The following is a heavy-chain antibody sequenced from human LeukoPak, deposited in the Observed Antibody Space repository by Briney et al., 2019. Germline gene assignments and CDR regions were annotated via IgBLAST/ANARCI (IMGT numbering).Heavy chain of an antibody. CDR2: IYHSGYT. V-gene: IGHV4-30-2*01. Sequence: PSETLSLTCTVSGGSISSGNYFWSWIRQPPGKGLEWIGYIYHSGYTYYNPSLKSRVIISVDRSKSQFSLKLSSVTAADTAVYYCARAPGGFVGWFDPWGQGTLVTVSS. D-gene: IGHD2-15*01. J-gene: IGHJ5*02. CDR3: ARAPGGFVGWFDP. CDR1: GGSISSGNYF.